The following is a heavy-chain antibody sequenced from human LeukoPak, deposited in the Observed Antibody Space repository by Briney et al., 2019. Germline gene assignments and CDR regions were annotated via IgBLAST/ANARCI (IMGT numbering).Heavy chain of an antibody. CDR2: IIPILGIA. Sequence: SVKVSCKASGGTFSSYAISWVRQAPGQGREWMGRIIPILGIANYAQKFQDRVTITADKSTSTAYMELSSLRSEDTAVYYCARVDTAMVIDYWGQGTLVTVSS. V-gene: IGHV1-69*04. CDR3: ARVDTAMVIDY. D-gene: IGHD5-18*01. J-gene: IGHJ4*02. CDR1: GGTFSSYA.